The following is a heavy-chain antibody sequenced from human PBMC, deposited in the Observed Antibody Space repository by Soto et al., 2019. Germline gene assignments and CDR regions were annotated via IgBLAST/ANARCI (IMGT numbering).Heavy chain of an antibody. CDR2: IIPIFGTA. J-gene: IGHJ4*02. CDR3: ARDGGRHSGGIDY. D-gene: IGHD1-26*01. Sequence: QVQLVQSGAEVKKPGSSVKVSCKDSGGTFSSYSINWVRQAPGQGLEWMGEIIPIFGTANYAQKFQGRVTITADESTSTAYMELSSLRSEATAVYYCARDGGRHSGGIDYWGQGTLVTVSS. V-gene: IGHV1-69*01. CDR1: GGTFSSYS.